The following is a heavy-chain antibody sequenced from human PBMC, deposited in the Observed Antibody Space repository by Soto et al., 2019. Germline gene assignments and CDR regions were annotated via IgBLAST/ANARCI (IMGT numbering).Heavy chain of an antibody. CDR2: VDPNSGGT. V-gene: IGHV1-2*02. CDR3: ARDNYGTLDY. J-gene: IGHJ4*02. Sequence: QVQLVQSGAEVKQPGASVKVSCKPSGYTFSDLYIHWVRQAPGQGLEWMGWVDPNSGGTKQTQKSQGRLTMTRDTPTGTVYMELYSLRSDDTSVYYCARDNYGTLDYWGQGTLVTVSS. CDR1: GYTFSDLY. D-gene: IGHD3-10*01.